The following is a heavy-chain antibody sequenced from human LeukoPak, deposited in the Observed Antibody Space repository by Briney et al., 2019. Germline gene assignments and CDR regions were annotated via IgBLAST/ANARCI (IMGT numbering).Heavy chain of an antibody. CDR2: INHSGST. D-gene: IGHD1-14*01. Sequence: PSETLSLTCAVYGGSFSGYYWSWIRQPPGKGLEWIGEINHSGSTNYNPSLKSRVTISVDTSKNQFSLKLSSVTAADTAVYYCARDFTGNYYYMDVWGKGTTVTVSS. V-gene: IGHV4-34*01. CDR1: GGSFSGYY. J-gene: IGHJ6*03. CDR3: ARDFTGNYYYMDV.